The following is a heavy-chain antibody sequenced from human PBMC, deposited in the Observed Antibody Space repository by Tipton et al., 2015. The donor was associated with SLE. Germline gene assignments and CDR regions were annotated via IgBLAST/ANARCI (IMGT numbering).Heavy chain of an antibody. CDR2: ITDTGATT. Sequence: GSLRLSCAASGFTFSAYAMSWVRQAPGKGLEWVSAITDTGATTYYADSVKGRFTISRDNSRDTLYLQMNSLRAEDTAVYYCARDLGGGAFDIWGQGTMVIVSS. D-gene: IGHD3-16*01. J-gene: IGHJ3*02. CDR1: GFTFSAYA. CDR3: ARDLGGGAFDI. V-gene: IGHV3-23*01.